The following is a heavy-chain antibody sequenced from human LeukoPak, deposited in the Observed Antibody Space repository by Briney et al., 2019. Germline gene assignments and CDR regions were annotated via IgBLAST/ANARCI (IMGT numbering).Heavy chain of an antibody. D-gene: IGHD3-10*01. V-gene: IGHV1-69*05. Sequence: SVKVSCKASGGTFSSYAISWVRQAPGQGLEWMGGIIPIFGTANYAQKFQGRVTITTDESTSTAYMELSSLRSEDTAVYYCARLPLKVRGSSRRFDPWGRGTLVTVSS. CDR2: IIPIFGTA. J-gene: IGHJ5*02. CDR1: GGTFSSYA. CDR3: ARLPLKVRGSSRRFDP.